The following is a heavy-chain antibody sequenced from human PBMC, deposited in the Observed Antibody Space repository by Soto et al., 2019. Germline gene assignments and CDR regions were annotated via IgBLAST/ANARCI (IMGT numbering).Heavy chain of an antibody. D-gene: IGHD3-3*02. CDR3: ARGWGSSFDYFGY. CDR2: ISPSGGTT. CDR1: GYTFTSHY. V-gene: IGHV1-46*03. Sequence: QVQLVQSGAEVKKPGASVKVSCKASGYTFTSHYLYWVRQAPGQGLEWMGIISPSGGTTSYAQKFQGRVTMTRDTSTSTVYMELSSLRSDDTAVYYCARGWGSSFDYFGYWGQGTLVTVSS. J-gene: IGHJ4*02.